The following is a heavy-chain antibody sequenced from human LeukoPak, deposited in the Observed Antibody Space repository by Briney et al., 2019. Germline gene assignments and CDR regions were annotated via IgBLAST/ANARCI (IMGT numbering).Heavy chain of an antibody. CDR2: IGTASDT. CDR3: ARGPPRGKYYYMDV. CDR1: GFTFSSFD. J-gene: IGHJ6*03. D-gene: IGHD1-1*01. Sequence: GGSLRLSCAASGFTFSSFDMHWVRQPTGQGLEWVSTIGTASDTYYPGSVEGRFTPSRDNAKNSLYLQMNSLTAGDTAVYYCARGPPRGKYYYMDVWGKGTTVTVSS. V-gene: IGHV3-13*01.